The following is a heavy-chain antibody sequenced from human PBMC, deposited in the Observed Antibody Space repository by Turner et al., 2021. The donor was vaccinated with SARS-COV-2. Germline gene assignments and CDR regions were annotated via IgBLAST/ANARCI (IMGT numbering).Heavy chain of an antibody. CDR2: MNPNSGHT. Sequence: VQLVQSGAEVQTPGSSVTVPCTASVYTFTTYDSNWVRQAAGQGLEWMGWMNPNSGHTAYAQKFQGRVTITRKTSISTVYMELSSLRSDDTAVYYCAGRDSNGYVGAFDMWGQGTMVTVSS. CDR3: AGRDSNGYVGAFDM. CDR1: VYTFTTYD. V-gene: IGHV1-8*03. D-gene: IGHD4-4*01. J-gene: IGHJ3*02.